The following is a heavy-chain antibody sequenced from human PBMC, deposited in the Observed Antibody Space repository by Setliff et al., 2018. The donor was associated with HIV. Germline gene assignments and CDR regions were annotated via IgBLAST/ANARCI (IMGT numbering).Heavy chain of an antibody. J-gene: IGHJ4*02. Sequence: SETLSLTCVVSGGSISSTTSYWGWIRQPPGKGLEYIGSFYYSGSTYYNPSLKSRVTISVDTSKNQFSLKLSSVTAADTAVYYCARDLGTGDYFDYWGQGALVTVSS. V-gene: IGHV4-39*07. CDR2: FYYSGST. CDR3: ARDLGTGDYFDY. CDR1: GGSISSTTSY. D-gene: IGHD3-10*01.